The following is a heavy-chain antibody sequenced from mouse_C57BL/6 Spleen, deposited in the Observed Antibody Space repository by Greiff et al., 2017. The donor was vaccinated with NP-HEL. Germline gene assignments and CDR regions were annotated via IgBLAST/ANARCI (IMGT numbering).Heavy chain of an antibody. J-gene: IGHJ2*01. CDR3: ARGNYYGKEDYFDY. CDR2: INPGSGGT. D-gene: IGHD1-1*01. V-gene: IGHV1-54*01. Sequence: VQLQQSGAELVRPGTSVKVSCKASGYAFTNYLIEWVKQRPGQGLEWIGVINPGSGGTNYNEKFKGKATLTADKSSSTAYMQLSSLTSEDSAVYFCARGNYYGKEDYFDYWGQGTTLTVSS. CDR1: GYAFTNYL.